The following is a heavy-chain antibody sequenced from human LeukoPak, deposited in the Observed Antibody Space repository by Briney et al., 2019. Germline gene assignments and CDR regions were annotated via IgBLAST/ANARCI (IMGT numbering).Heavy chain of an antibody. J-gene: IGHJ4*02. V-gene: IGHV1-46*01. CDR1: GYTFTSYY. D-gene: IGHD6-13*01. CDR3: ARASVRYSSPADVGGDFDY. CDR2: INPSGGST. Sequence: ASVKVSCTASGYTFTSYYMHWVRQAPGRGLEWMGIINPSGGSTSYAQKFQGRVTMTRDTSTSTVYMELSSLRSEDTAVYYCARASVRYSSPADVGGDFDYWGQGTLVTVSS.